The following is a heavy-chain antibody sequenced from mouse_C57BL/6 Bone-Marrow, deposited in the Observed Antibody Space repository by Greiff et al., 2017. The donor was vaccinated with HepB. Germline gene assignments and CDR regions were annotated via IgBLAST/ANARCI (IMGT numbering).Heavy chain of an antibody. J-gene: IGHJ2*01. CDR1: GFNIKDDY. CDR3: TLLWLRVWYYFDY. D-gene: IGHD2-9*01. Sequence: EVKLMESGAELVRPGASVKLSCTASGFNIKDDYMHWVKQRPEQGLEWIGWIDPENGDTEYASKFQGKATITADTSSNTAYLQLSSLTSEDTAVYYCTLLWLRVWYYFDYWCQGTTLTVSS. V-gene: IGHV14-4*01. CDR2: IDPENGDT.